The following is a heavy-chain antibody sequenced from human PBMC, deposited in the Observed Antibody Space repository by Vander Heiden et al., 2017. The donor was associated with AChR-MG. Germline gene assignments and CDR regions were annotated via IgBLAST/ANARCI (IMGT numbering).Heavy chain of an antibody. V-gene: IGHV4-61*01. CDR3: ARDVDP. J-gene: IGHJ5*02. CDR2: ISYSGST. CDR1: GGSVSSGSYY. Sequence: QVQLQESGPGLVKPSETLSLTCPVSGGSVSSGSYYWSWIRQPPGKGLEWIGYISYSGSTNYNPSLKSRVTISVDTSKNQFSLKLTSVTAADTAVYYCARDVDPWGQGTLVTVSS.